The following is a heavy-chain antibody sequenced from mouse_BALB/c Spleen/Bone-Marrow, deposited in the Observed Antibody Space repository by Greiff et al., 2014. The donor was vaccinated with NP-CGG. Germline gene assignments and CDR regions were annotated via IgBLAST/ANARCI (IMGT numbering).Heavy chain of an antibody. CDR3: ARHGGSRGYYFDY. V-gene: IGHV5-12-2*01. CDR2: ISNGGGST. CDR1: GFTFSSYT. J-gene: IGHJ2*01. Sequence: EVKLVESGGGLVQPGGSLKLSCAASGFTFSSYTMSWVRQTPEKRLEWVAYISNGGGSTYYPDTVRGRFTISRDNAKNTLYLQMSNLKSEDTAMYYCARHGGSRGYYFDYWGQGTTLTVSS. D-gene: IGHD1-1*01.